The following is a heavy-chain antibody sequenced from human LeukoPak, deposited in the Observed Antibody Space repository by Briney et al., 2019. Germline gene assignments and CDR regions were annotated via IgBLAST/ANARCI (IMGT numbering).Heavy chain of an antibody. V-gene: IGHV4-34*01. Sequence: PSETLSLTCAVSGGSFSGYYWSWIRQPPGKGLEWIGEINHSGSTNYNPSLKSRVTISVDTSKNQFSLKLSSVTAADTAVYYCARGSTVLLWFGELNNWFDPWGQGTLVTVSS. CDR2: INHSGST. D-gene: IGHD3-10*01. CDR1: GGSFSGYY. J-gene: IGHJ5*02. CDR3: ARGSTVLLWFGELNNWFDP.